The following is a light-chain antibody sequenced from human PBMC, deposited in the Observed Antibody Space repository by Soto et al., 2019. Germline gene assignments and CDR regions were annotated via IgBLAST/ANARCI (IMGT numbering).Light chain of an antibody. CDR1: SSDIDAYNY. J-gene: IGLJ1*01. V-gene: IGLV2-14*01. Sequence: ALTQPASVSGSPGQSITISGTGTSSDIDAYNYVSWYQQHPGKAPKLMIYDVSNRPSGISNRFSGSKSGNTASLTISGLQAEDEADYYCGSYTTSSNYVFETGTKSPS. CDR3: GSYTTSSNYV. CDR2: DVS.